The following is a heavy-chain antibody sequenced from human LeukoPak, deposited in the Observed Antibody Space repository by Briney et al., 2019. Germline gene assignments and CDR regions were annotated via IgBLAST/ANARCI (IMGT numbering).Heavy chain of an antibody. J-gene: IGHJ6*02. Sequence: ASVKVSCKASGYTFSSYGICWVRQAPGQGLEWMGWISAYNGYTSYAQNFQGRVTMTTDATTSTAYMELRSLRSDDTAVYYCVREVTMVRGVITFYHYNGMDVWGQGTAVTVSS. CDR3: VREVTMVRGVITFYHYNGMDV. CDR1: GYTFSSYG. CDR2: ISAYNGYT. D-gene: IGHD3-10*01. V-gene: IGHV1-18*01.